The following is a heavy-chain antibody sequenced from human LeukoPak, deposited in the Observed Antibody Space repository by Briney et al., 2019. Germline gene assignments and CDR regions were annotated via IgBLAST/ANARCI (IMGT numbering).Heavy chain of an antibody. V-gene: IGHV1-8*01. CDR1: GYTFTSYD. CDR3: ARLAGWEFDASDI. CDR2: MNPNSGNT. D-gene: IGHD3-10*01. Sequence: ASVKVSCKASGYTFTSYDINWVRQATGQGLEWMGWMNPNSGNTGYAQKFQGRVTMTRNTSINTAYMELSSLRSEDTAVYYCARLAGWEFDASDIWGQGTMVTVSS. J-gene: IGHJ3*02.